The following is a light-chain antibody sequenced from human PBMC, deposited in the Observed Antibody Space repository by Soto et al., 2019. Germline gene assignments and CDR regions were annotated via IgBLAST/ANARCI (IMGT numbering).Light chain of an antibody. Sequence: QSALTQPASVSGYPGQSITISCTGTSSDVGAYKFVSWYQHHPGKAPILMIFDVSYRPSGISNRFSGSKSGNTASLTISCLQAEDEAEYYFCSYRTGSTYVVGTGTKLT. V-gene: IGLV2-14*03. CDR1: SSDVGAYKF. CDR2: DVS. J-gene: IGLJ1*01. CDR3: CSYRTGSTYV.